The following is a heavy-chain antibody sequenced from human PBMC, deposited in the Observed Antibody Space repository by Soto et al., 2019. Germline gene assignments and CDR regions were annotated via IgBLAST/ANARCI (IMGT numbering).Heavy chain of an antibody. V-gene: IGHV4-59*08. D-gene: IGHD2-2*01. CDR1: GGPISSYY. J-gene: IGHJ6*03. Sequence: QVQLQESGPGLVKPSETLSLTCTVSGGPISSYYWSWIRQPPGKGMEWIGYIYYSGSTSYNPSLESRVAISVDTSKTPFSLMLSSVTAADTAVYYCARVRTSLDFYYYYMDVWGKGTTVTVSS. CDR3: ARVRTSLDFYYYYMDV. CDR2: IYYSGST.